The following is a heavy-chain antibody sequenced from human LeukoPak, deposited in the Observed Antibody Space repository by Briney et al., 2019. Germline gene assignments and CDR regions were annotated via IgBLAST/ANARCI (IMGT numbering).Heavy chain of an antibody. CDR2: IEKDGSER. CDR3: ATNSGYRFEY. D-gene: IGHD3-22*01. J-gene: IGHJ4*02. CDR1: RFTSSSDW. Sequence: PVGSLRLSCAASRFTSSSDWMSSVRQAPGRGLWWGANIEKDGSERNYVQSVKGGVTISRDTAKNSLFLHMDILRDEETRVCYCATNSGYRFEYWGQGTLVTVSS. V-gene: IGHV3-7*01.